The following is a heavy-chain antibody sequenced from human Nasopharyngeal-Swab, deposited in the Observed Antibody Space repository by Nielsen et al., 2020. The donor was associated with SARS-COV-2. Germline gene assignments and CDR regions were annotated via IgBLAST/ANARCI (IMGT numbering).Heavy chain of an antibody. CDR1: GYTFTSYY. V-gene: IGHV1-46*01. J-gene: IGHJ4*02. CDR3: ARDEGWIVVVTAILDY. Sequence: VKVSCKASGYTFTSYYMHWVRQAPGQGLEWMGIINPSGGSTSYAQKFQGRVTMTRDTSTSTVYMELSSLRSEDTAVYYCARDEGWIVVVTAILDYWGQGTLVTVSS. D-gene: IGHD2-21*02. CDR2: INPSGGST.